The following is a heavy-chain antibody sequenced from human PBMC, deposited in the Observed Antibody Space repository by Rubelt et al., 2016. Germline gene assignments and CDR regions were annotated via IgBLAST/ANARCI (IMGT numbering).Heavy chain of an antibody. V-gene: IGHV4-34*01. CDR3: ARVYDSPHYFDY. CDR1: GGSFSGYY. D-gene: IGHD3-22*01. CDR2: LNHSGST. Sequence: QVQLQQWGAGLLKPSETLSLTCAVYGGSFSGYYWSWIRQPPGKGLEWIGELNHSGSTNYNPFLKSRVTISVDTSKNQFSLKLSSVTAADTAVYYCARVYDSPHYFDYWGQGTLVTVSS. J-gene: IGHJ4*02.